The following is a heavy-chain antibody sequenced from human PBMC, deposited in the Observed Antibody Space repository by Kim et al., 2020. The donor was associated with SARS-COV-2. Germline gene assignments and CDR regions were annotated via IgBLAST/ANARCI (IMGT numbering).Heavy chain of an antibody. Sequence: GGSLRLSCAASGFTFSTYFMTWVRQAPGKGLEWVANIRQDGSEKHYVDSVKGRFTISRDNAKNSLYLQMNSLRAEDTAVYYCARDVYYYGSGSWSYFDYWGQGTLVTVSS. D-gene: IGHD3-10*01. J-gene: IGHJ4*02. V-gene: IGHV3-7*01. CDR3: ARDVYYYGSGSWSYFDY. CDR2: IRQDGSEK. CDR1: GFTFSTYF.